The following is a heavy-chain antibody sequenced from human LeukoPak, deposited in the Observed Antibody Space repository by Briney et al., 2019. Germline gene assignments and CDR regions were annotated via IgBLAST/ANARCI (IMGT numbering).Heavy chain of an antibody. CDR2: IGPTGSDR. CDR3: ATDYCGGDCYSYYFDY. CDR1: GLTFSTSG. D-gene: IGHD2-21*01. Sequence: GGSLRLSCTASGLTFSTSGFNWVRQAPGKGLEWVASIGPTGSDRYHADSIKGRFTISRDNSKNTLYLQMNSLRAEDTAVYYCATDYCGGDCYSYYFDYWGQGTLVTVSS. J-gene: IGHJ4*02. V-gene: IGHV3-21*01.